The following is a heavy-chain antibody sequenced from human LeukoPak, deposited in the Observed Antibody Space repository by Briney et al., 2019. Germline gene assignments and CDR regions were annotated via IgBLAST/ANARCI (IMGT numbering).Heavy chain of an antibody. CDR1: GFAFSSYW. CDR3: ARYVVRESGLWTDYYGMDV. Sequence: GGSLRLSCAASGFAFSSYWMTWVRQAPGKGLEWVANINQDGSEKYYVDSVKGRFTISRDNAENSVYLQMNSLRAEDTAVYYCARYVVRESGLWTDYYGMDVWGQGTTVTVSS. J-gene: IGHJ6*02. D-gene: IGHD3-10*01. V-gene: IGHV3-7*01. CDR2: INQDGSEK.